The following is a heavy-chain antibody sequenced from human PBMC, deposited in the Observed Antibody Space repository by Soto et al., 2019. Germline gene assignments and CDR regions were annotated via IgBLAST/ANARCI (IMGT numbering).Heavy chain of an antibody. CDR2: IYSGGST. D-gene: IGHD3-22*01. J-gene: IGHJ4*02. CDR3: AKRDSTGYYYFNY. Sequence: GGSLRLSCAASGFTVSSNYMSWVRQAPGKGLEWVSVIYSGGSTYYAHSVKGRFTISRDNSKDTLYLQMNSLRAEDTAVYYCAKRDSTGYYYFNYWGQGTLVTVSS. CDR1: GFTVSSNY. V-gene: IGHV3-53*01.